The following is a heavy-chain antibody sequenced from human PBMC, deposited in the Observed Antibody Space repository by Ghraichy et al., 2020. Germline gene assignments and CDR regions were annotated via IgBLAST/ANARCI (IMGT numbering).Heavy chain of an antibody. D-gene: IGHD1-7*01. CDR1: GFTFSSYW. Sequence: LSLTCAASGFTFSSYWMHWVRQAPGKGLVWVSRINSDGSSTSYADSVKGRFTISRDNAKNTLYLQMNSLRAEDTAVYYCARELELPYNWFDPWGQGTLVTVSS. CDR2: INSDGSST. V-gene: IGHV3-74*01. J-gene: IGHJ5*02. CDR3: ARELELPYNWFDP.